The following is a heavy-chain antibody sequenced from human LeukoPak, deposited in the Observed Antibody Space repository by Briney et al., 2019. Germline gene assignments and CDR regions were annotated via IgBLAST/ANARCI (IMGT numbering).Heavy chain of an antibody. J-gene: IGHJ4*02. V-gene: IGHV3-23*01. CDR1: GFTFSIYA. CDR2: ISGSGVST. Sequence: GGSLRLSCAASGFTFSIYAMSWVRQAPGKGLEWVSYISGSGVSTYYADSVKGHFTISRDNSKNTLYLQMNTLRAEDTAVYYCAKNSDFDYWGQGTLVTVSS. D-gene: IGHD2/OR15-2a*01. CDR3: AKNSDFDY.